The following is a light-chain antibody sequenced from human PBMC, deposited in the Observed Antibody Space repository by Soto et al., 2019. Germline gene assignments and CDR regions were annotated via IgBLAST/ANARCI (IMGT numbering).Light chain of an antibody. Sequence: DLQMTQSPSTLSASVGDRVTITCRASHSISVCLAWYQQKPGKAPKVLISSVSNLESGVPSRFSGSVSGTEFTLNITSLQPDDFATYYRRQYHTYWTFGQGTKV. CDR1: HSISVC. J-gene: IGKJ1*01. V-gene: IGKV1-5*01. CDR3: RQYHTYWT. CDR2: SVS.